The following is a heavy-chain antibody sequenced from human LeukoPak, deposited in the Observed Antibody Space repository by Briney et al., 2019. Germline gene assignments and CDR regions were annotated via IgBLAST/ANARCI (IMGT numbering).Heavy chain of an antibody. Sequence: PSETLSLTCAVYGGSFSGYYWSRIRQPPGKGLEWIGEINHSGSTYYNPSLKSRVTISLDTSKNQFSLKLNSVTAADTAVFYCARRHYFGPPSPWYFDLWGRGTLVTVSS. V-gene: IGHV4-34*01. CDR1: GGSFSGYY. CDR3: ARRHYFGPPSPWYFDL. CDR2: INHSGST. J-gene: IGHJ2*01. D-gene: IGHD3-10*01.